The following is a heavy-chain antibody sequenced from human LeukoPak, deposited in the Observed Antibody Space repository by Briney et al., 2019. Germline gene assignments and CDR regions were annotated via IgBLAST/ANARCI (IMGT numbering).Heavy chain of an antibody. CDR2: ISSSSSYI. Sequence: GGSLRLSCAASGFTFRSYWMHWVRQAPGKGLVWVSSISSSSSYIYYADSVKGRFTISRDNAKDSLYLQMNSLRAEDTAVYYCARDPGSGYEEHFDYWGQGTLVTVSS. J-gene: IGHJ4*02. CDR1: GFTFRSYW. D-gene: IGHD5-12*01. V-gene: IGHV3-21*04. CDR3: ARDPGSGYEEHFDY.